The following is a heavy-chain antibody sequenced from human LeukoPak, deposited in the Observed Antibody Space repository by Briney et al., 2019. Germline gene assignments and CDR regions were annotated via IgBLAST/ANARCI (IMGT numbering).Heavy chain of an antibody. J-gene: IGHJ2*01. D-gene: IGHD3-22*01. Sequence: ASVKVSCKASGGTFSSYAISWVRQAPGQGLEWMGGIIPIFGTANYAQKFQGRVTITADESTSTAYMEPSSLRSEDTAVYYCARDRSYYDSSGYHGWYFDLWGRGTLVTVSS. CDR1: GGTFSSYA. CDR3: ARDRSYYDSSGYHGWYFDL. V-gene: IGHV1-69*13. CDR2: IIPIFGTA.